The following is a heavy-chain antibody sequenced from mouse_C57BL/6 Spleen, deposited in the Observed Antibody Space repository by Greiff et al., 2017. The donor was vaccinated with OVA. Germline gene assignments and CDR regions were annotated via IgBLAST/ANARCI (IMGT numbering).Heavy chain of an antibody. V-gene: IGHV1-18*01. Sequence: VQLQQSGPELVKPGASVKIPCKASGYTFTDYNMDWVKQSHGKSLEWIGDINPNNGGTIYNQKFKGKATLTVDKSSSTAYMELRSLTSEDTAVYYCARATMVTKNYFDYWGQGTTLTVSS. CDR3: ARATMVTKNYFDY. CDR1: GYTFTDYN. J-gene: IGHJ2*01. D-gene: IGHD2-2*01. CDR2: INPNNGGT.